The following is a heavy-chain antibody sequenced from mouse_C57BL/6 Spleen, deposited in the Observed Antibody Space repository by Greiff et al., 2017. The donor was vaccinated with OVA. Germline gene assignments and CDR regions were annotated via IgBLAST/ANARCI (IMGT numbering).Heavy chain of an antibody. CDR3: ATYSNYFYYAMDY. Sequence: EVQRVESGGGLVKPGGSLKLSCAASGFTFSSYAMSWVRQTPEKRLEWVATISDGGSYTYYPDNVKGRFTISRDNAKNNLYLQMSHLKSEDTAMYYCATYSNYFYYAMDYWGQGTSVTVSS. D-gene: IGHD2-5*01. CDR1: GFTFSSYA. J-gene: IGHJ4*01. V-gene: IGHV5-4*01. CDR2: ISDGGSYT.